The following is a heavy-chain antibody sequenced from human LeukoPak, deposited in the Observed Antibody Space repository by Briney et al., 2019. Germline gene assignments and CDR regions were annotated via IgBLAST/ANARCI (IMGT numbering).Heavy chain of an antibody. CDR3: ARDAMPHYYDSSGYLDY. J-gene: IGHJ4*02. CDR2: ISYDGSNK. V-gene: IGHV3-30-3*01. D-gene: IGHD3-22*01. CDR1: GFTFSSYA. Sequence: GGSLRLSCAASGFTFSSYAMHWVRQAPGKGLEWVAVISYDGSNKYYADSVKGRFTISRDNSKNTLYLQMNSLRAEDTAVYYCARDAMPHYYDSSGYLDYWAREPWSPSPQ.